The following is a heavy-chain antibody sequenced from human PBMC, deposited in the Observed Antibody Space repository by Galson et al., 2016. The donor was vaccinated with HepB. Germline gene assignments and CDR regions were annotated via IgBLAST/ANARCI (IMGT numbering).Heavy chain of an antibody. CDR2: IGPNDSQT. D-gene: IGHD6-19*01. CDR3: ARPNLSSAWYAQIDSGNGAFDI. CDR1: GYSFTSYW. V-gene: IGHV5-10-1*01. J-gene: IGHJ3*02. Sequence: QSGAEVKKPGESLGISCKASGYSFTSYWITWVRQMPGKGLGWMGKIGPNDSQTSYSPSFQGPVSISVDNSTSTAYLQWSSLKASDTAMYYCARPNLSSAWYAQIDSGNGAFDIWGQGTMVTVSP.